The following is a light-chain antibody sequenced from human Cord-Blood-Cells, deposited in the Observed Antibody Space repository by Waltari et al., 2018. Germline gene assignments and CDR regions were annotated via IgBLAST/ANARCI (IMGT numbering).Light chain of an antibody. CDR3: QQYGSSPT. V-gene: IGKV3-20*01. Sequence: EIVLTQSPGTLSLSPGERVTLSCRASQSVSSSYLAWYQQKPGQAPRLLIYGASSRATGIPDRFSGSGSGTDFTLTISRLEPEDFAVYYCQQYGSSPTFGQWTKVEIK. J-gene: IGKJ1*01. CDR2: GAS. CDR1: QSVSSSY.